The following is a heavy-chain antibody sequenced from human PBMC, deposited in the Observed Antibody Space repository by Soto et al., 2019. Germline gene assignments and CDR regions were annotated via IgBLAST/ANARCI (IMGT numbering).Heavy chain of an antibody. CDR1: GGSISSGDYY. D-gene: IGHD2-15*01. J-gene: IGHJ5*02. Sequence: PSETLSLTCTVSGGSISSGDYYWSWIRQPPGKGLEWIGYIYYSGSTYYNPSLKSRVTISVDTSKNQFSLKLSSVTAADTAVYYCARDGSRTLQYNWFDPWGQGTLVTVSS. CDR2: IYYSGST. CDR3: ARDGSRTLQYNWFDP. V-gene: IGHV4-30-4*02.